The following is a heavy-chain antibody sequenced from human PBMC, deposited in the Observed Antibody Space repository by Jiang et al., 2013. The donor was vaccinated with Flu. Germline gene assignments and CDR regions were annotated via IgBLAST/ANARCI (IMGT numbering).Heavy chain of an antibody. Sequence: KPGASVKVSCKASGYTFTGYYMHWVRQAPGQGLEWMGRINPNSGGTNYAQKFQGRVTMTRDTSISTAYMELSRLRSDDTAVYYCAREEWVGSGWFDPWGQGTLVTVSS. J-gene: IGHJ5*02. V-gene: IGHV1-2*06. D-gene: IGHD3-3*01. CDR3: AREEWVGSGWFDP. CDR1: GYTFTGYY. CDR2: INPNSGGT.